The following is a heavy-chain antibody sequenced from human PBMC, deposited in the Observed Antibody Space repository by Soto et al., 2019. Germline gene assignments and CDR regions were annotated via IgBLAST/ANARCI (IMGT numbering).Heavy chain of an antibody. V-gene: IGHV1-2*04. CDR1: GYTFTGYY. Sequence: SVKVSCTASGYTFTGYYMHRVRQAPGQGLEWMGWINPNSGGTNYAQKFQGWVTMTRDTSISTAYMELSRLRSDDTAVYYCAREVGGGWVSDWFDPCGHVNLVTV. CDR2: INPNSGGT. D-gene: IGHD2-21*01. J-gene: IGHJ5*02. CDR3: AREVGGGWVSDWFDP.